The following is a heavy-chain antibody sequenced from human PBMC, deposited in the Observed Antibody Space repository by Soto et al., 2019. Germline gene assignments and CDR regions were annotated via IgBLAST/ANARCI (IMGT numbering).Heavy chain of an antibody. Sequence: TSETLSLTCTVSGGSISSYYWSWIRQPPGKGLEWIGYIYYSGSTNYNPSLKSRVTISVDTSKNQFSLELSSVTAADTAVYYCARLDYDFWSGYPYYFDYWGQGTLVTVSS. CDR2: IYYSGST. CDR1: GGSISSYY. CDR3: ARLDYDFWSGYPYYFDY. D-gene: IGHD3-3*01. J-gene: IGHJ4*02. V-gene: IGHV4-59*08.